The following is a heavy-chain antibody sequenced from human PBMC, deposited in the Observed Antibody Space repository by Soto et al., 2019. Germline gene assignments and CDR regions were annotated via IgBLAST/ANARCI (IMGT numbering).Heavy chain of an antibody. V-gene: IGHV5-10-1*03. CDR2: IDPSDSYT. CDR3: ARPEGDYYDSSGYGY. CDR1: GYSFTSYW. J-gene: IGHJ4*02. Sequence: EVQLVQSGAEVKKPGESLRISCKGSGYSFTSYWISWVRQMPGKGLEWMGRIDPSDSYTNYSPSFQGHVTISADKSISTAYLQWSSLKASDTAMYYCARPEGDYYDSSGYGYWDQGTLVTVSS. D-gene: IGHD3-22*01.